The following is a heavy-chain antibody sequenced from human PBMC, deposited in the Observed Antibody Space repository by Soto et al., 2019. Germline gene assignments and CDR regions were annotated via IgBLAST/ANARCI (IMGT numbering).Heavy chain of an antibody. V-gene: IGHV1-69*06. CDR1: GGSFNNYA. CDR2: IIPMSGTA. D-gene: IGHD6-6*01. J-gene: IGHJ4*02. CDR3: ARAAPSTHDFDY. Sequence: SVKVSCKASGGSFNNYAVTWVRQAPGQGLEWMGGIIPMSGTANYAQKFQGRVTITAGKSTSTAYMELSSLRYDDTAVYYCARAAPSTHDFDYWGQGTLVTVYS.